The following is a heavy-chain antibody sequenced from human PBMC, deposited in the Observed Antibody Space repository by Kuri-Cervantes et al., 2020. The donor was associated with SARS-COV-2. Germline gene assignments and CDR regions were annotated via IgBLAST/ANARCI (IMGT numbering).Heavy chain of an antibody. D-gene: IGHD2-2*01. CDR3: ARQDIVVVPAAHGDYYYYYGMDV. CDR2: IPYDGSNK. CDR1: GFTFSSYA. J-gene: IGHJ6*02. V-gene: IGHV3-30-3*01. Sequence: GESLKISCAASGFTFSSYAMHWVRQAPGKGLEWVAVIPYDGSNKYYADSVKGRSTISRDNSKNTLYLQMNSLRAGDTAVYYCARQDIVVVPAAHGDYYYYYGMDVWGQGTTVTVSS.